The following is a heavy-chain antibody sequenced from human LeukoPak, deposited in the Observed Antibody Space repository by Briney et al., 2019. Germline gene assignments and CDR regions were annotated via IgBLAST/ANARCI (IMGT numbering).Heavy chain of an antibody. D-gene: IGHD5-24*01. J-gene: IGHJ6*02. V-gene: IGHV4-59*01. CDR2: IYYSGST. CDR3: ARDKRSHYYYYGMDV. CDR1: GGSINSYY. Sequence: SETQSLTCTVSGGSINSYYWSWIREPPGKGLEWIGCIYYSGSTNYNPSLKSRVTISGDTSKNQFSLKLSSVTAADTAVYYCARDKRSHYYYYGMDVWGQGTTVTVSS.